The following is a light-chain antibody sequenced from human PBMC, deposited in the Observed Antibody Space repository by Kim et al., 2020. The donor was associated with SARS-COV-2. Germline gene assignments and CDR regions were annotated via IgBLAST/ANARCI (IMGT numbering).Light chain of an antibody. Sequence: VAWGQTVRTTCQGKRLRSYYATWYQQKPGQAPILVIYGKNNRPSGIPDRFSGSSSGNTASLTITGTQAGDEADYYCNSRDSNDNVVFGGGTQLTVL. CDR2: GKN. CDR1: RLRSYY. J-gene: IGLJ2*01. CDR3: NSRDSNDNVV. V-gene: IGLV3-19*01.